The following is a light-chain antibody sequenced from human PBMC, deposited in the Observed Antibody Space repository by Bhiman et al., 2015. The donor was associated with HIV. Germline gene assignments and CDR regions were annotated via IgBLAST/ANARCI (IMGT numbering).Light chain of an antibody. J-gene: IGLJ1*01. CDR1: NTDVGAYNF. CDR2: DVT. V-gene: IGLV2-14*03. Sequence: QSALTQPVSVSGPPGQSVTISCTGTNTDVGAYNFVSWYQQYPGKVPKLVISDVTKRPSGVSDRFSGSKSDNTASLTISGLQSEDEADYYCSSLTSSLTYVFGTGTNVTVL. CDR3: SSLTSSLTYV.